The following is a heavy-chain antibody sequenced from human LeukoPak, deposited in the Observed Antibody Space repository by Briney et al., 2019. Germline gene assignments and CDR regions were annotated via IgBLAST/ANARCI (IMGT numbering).Heavy chain of an antibody. J-gene: IGHJ3*02. D-gene: IGHD1-26*01. CDR3: ARGASGSWSSDAFDI. CDR1: GGSISSGSYY. Sequence: PSQTLSLTYTVSGGSISSGSYYWSWIRQPAGKGLEWIGRIYTSGSTNYNPSLKSRVTISVDTSKNQFSLKLSSVTAADTAVYYCARGASGSWSSDAFDIWGQGTMVTVSS. V-gene: IGHV4-61*02. CDR2: IYTSGST.